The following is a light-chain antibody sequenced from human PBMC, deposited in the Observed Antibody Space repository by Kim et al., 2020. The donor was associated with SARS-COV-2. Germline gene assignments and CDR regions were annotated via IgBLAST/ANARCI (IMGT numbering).Light chain of an antibody. CDR3: LQTYTVPRT. V-gene: IGKV1-39*01. J-gene: IGKJ2*01. Sequence: DIQMTQSPSSLSASVGARVTIPCRASQTVSRHLSWYQQRPGEAPNLLIYAAYTLHDGVPSRFSGGGSGTDFTLTLSSLQPEDFATYYCLQTYTVPRTFGQGTKLEI. CDR2: AAY. CDR1: QTVSRH.